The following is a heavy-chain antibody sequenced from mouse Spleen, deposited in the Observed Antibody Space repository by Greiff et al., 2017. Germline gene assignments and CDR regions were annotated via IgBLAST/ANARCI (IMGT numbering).Heavy chain of an antibody. CDR2: IWSGGST. Sequence: VKLQESGPGLVQPSQSLSITCTVSGFSLTSYGVHWVRQSPGKGLEWLGVIWSGGSTDYNAAFISRLSISKDNSKSQVFFKMNSLQADDTAIYYCAREDYYAYAMDYWGQGTSVTVSS. V-gene: IGHV2-2*01. D-gene: IGHD1-1*01. CDR3: AREDYYAYAMDY. CDR1: GFSLTSYG. J-gene: IGHJ4*01.